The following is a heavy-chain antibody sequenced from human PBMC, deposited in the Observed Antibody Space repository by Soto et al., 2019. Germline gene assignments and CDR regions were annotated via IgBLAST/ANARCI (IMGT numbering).Heavy chain of an antibody. CDR2: IYPGDSES. CDR3: AREAIAVLNWFDP. V-gene: IGHV5-51*01. J-gene: IGHJ5*02. D-gene: IGHD6-19*01. CDR1: GYSFTSYW. Sequence: GESLKISCKGSGYSFTSYWIGWVRQMPGKGLEWMGIIYPGDSESRYSPSLQGQVTFSADKSISTAYLQMNSLRDEDTAVYYCAREAIAVLNWFDPWGQGTLVTVSS.